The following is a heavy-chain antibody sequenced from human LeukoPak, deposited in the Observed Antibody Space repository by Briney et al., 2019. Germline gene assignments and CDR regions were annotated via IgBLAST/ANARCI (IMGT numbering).Heavy chain of an antibody. D-gene: IGHD3-22*01. CDR3: ARVTQYDTSAYSRNYYYVDV. V-gene: IGHV4-39*06. CDR1: DGSISGTNYY. CDR2: IHHRGTV. Sequence: SETLSLTCTASDGSISGTNYYWVWFRQPPGKGPEWIGNIHHRGTVYYNPSLKSRVTISVDTSKNQFPLNLMSVTAADTAVYFCARVTQYDTSAYSRNYYYVDVWGKGTTVTVSS. J-gene: IGHJ6*03.